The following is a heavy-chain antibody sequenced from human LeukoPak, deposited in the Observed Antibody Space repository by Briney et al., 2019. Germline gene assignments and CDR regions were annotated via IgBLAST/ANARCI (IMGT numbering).Heavy chain of an antibody. CDR3: ARGSQWGLRPDAFDI. J-gene: IGHJ3*02. CDR1: GFTFSSYW. Sequence: GGSLRLSCAASGFTFSSYWMSWVRQAPGKGLEWVANIKQDGSEKYYVDSVKGRFTISRDNAKNSLYLQMNSLRAEDTAVYYCARGSQWGLRPDAFDIWGQGTMVTVSS. CDR2: IKQDGSEK. D-gene: IGHD1-26*01. V-gene: IGHV3-7*01.